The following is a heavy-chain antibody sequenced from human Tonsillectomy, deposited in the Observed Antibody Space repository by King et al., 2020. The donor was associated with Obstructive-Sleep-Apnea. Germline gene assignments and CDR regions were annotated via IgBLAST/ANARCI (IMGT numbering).Heavy chain of an antibody. Sequence: VQLVQSGGGLVKPGGSLRLSCAASGFTFSNYYMSWIRLAPWKGLEWVSYISSSISYTNYADSVKGRFTISRDNAKNSLYLQMNSLRAEDTAVYFCARSPLDYGDIPYSFDYWGQGTLVTVSS. J-gene: IGHJ4*02. CDR2: ISSSISYT. CDR1: GFTFSNYY. CDR3: ARSPLDYGDIPYSFDY. V-gene: IGHV3-11*06. D-gene: IGHD4-17*01.